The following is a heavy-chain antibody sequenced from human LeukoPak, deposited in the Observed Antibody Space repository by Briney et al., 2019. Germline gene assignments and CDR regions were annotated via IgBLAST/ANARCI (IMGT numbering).Heavy chain of an antibody. Sequence: PGGSLRLSCAASGFTFSSYGMHWVRQAPGKGLEWVAVISYDGSNKYYADSVKGRFTISRDNSKNTLYLQMNSLRAEDTAVYYCARHSVSSSWRDYYYYMDVWGKGTTVTISS. V-gene: IGHV3-30*03. J-gene: IGHJ6*03. CDR2: ISYDGSNK. CDR1: GFTFSSYG. D-gene: IGHD6-13*01. CDR3: ARHSVSSSWRDYYYYMDV.